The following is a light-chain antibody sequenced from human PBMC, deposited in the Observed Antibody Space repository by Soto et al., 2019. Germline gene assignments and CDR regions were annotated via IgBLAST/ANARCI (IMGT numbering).Light chain of an antibody. Sequence: DIQMTQSPSSLSASVGDRVTITCRASQSISNYLNWYQQKPGKAPKLLIYGASSLQSGVPSRFSGSGSGTDFTLTISSLQPEDSATYYCQQSYSTPRTFGQGTKVEIK. J-gene: IGKJ1*01. V-gene: IGKV1-39*01. CDR2: GAS. CDR3: QQSYSTPRT. CDR1: QSISNY.